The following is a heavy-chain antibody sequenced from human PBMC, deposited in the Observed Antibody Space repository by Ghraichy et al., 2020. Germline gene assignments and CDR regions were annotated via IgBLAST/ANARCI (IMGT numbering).Heavy chain of an antibody. CDR3: AIGSTVVRFFYYDGMDV. V-gene: IGHV3-48*02. CDR1: GFTIRSYT. CDR2: ITSSGRTI. D-gene: IGHD4-23*01. J-gene: IGHJ6*02. Sequence: GGSLRLSCVGSGFTIRSYTMNWVRQSPGEGLEWVSYITSSGRTIFYADSVKGRFTISRDNAQNSLYLQMNSLRDEDTAVYYCAIGSTVVRFFYYDGMDVWGQTTTVTVSS.